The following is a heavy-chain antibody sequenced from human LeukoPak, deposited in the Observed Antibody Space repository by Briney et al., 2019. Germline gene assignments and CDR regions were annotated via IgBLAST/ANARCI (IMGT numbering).Heavy chain of an antibody. V-gene: IGHV1-69*05. CDR1: GGTFSSYA. CDR2: IIPIFGTA. Sequence: SVKVSCKASGGTFSSYAISWVRQAPGQGLEWMGGIIPIFGTANYAQKFQGRVTITTDESTSTAYMELSSLRSEDTAVYYCARMGDDYGDYGYYYYYMDVWGKGTTVTVSS. J-gene: IGHJ6*03. D-gene: IGHD4-17*01. CDR3: ARMGDDYGDYGYYYYYMDV.